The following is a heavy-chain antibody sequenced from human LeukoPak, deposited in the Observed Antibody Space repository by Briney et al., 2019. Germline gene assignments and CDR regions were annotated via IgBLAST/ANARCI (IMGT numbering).Heavy chain of an antibody. CDR1: AFTFISYD. D-gene: IGHD3-22*01. Sequence: GGPLRLSCSVSAFTFISYDMNWVLQAPGKGLEYCSGISSDGGTTSSEDTFNGTFKIYIDNSTNTPYLHICLLRTEDTAVYYCVKYLLRPRRFDSSGYYVPPAPSLDSWGQGTLVTVST. V-gene: IGHV3-64D*09. CDR3: VKYLLRPRRFDSSGYYVPPAPSLDS. J-gene: IGHJ4*02. CDR2: ISSDGGTT.